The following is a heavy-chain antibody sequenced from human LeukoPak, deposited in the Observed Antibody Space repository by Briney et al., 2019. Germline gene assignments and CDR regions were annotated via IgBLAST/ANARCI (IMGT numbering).Heavy chain of an antibody. CDR3: ARGAYGSGSYGDNWFDP. Sequence: GGSLRLSCAASGFTFSHYSMNWVRQAPGKGLEWVSSISSSSSYIYYADSVKGRFTISRDNAKNSLHLQMNSLRAEDTAVYYCARGAYGSGSYGDNWFDPWGQGTLVTVSS. J-gene: IGHJ5*02. CDR1: GFTFSHYS. V-gene: IGHV3-21*01. CDR2: ISSSSSYI. D-gene: IGHD3-10*01.